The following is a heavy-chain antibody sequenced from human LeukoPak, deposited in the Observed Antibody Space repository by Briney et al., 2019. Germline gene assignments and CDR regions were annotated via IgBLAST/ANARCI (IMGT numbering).Heavy chain of an antibody. J-gene: IGHJ3*02. CDR3: ARESAGGSGSYFFVAGDAFDI. Sequence: PSETLSLTCTVSGGSISSGSYYWSWIRQPAGKGLEWIGRIYTSGSTNYNPSLKSRVTLSVDTSKNQFSLKLSSVTAADTAVYYCARESAGGSGSYFFVAGDAFDIWGQGAMVTVSS. V-gene: IGHV4-61*02. CDR2: IYTSGST. CDR1: GGSISSGSYY. D-gene: IGHD3-10*01.